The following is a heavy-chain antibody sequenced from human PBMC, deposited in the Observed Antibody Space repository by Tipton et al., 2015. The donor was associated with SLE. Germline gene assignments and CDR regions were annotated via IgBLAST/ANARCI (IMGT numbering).Heavy chain of an antibody. CDR3: AREIAAAGRGAYDY. Sequence: TLSLTCTVSGGSISSYYWSWIRQPPGKGLEWIGYIYYSGSTNYNPSLKSRVTISVDTSKNQFSLKLSFVTAADTAVYYCAREIAAAGRGAYDYWGQGTLVTVSS. D-gene: IGHD6-13*01. J-gene: IGHJ4*02. CDR2: IYYSGST. CDR1: GGSISSYY. V-gene: IGHV4-59*01.